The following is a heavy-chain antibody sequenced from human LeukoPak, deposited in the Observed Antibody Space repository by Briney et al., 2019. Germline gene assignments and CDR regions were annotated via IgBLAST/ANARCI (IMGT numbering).Heavy chain of an antibody. V-gene: IGHV4-4*02. CDR3: ARPQARYGSSPHAFDI. CDR2: IYHSGST. J-gene: IGHJ3*02. Sequence: KPSETLSLTCAVSGGSISSSNWWSWVRQPPGKGLEWIGEIYHSGSTNYNPSLKSRVTISVDKSKNQFSLKLSSVTAADTAVYYCARPQARYGSSPHAFDIWGQGTMVTVSS. D-gene: IGHD6-13*01. CDR1: GGSISSSNW.